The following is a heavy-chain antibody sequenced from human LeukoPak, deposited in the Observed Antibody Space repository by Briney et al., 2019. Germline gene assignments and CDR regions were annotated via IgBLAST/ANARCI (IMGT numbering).Heavy chain of an antibody. D-gene: IGHD6-19*01. CDR2: IRSKADSHAT. CDR1: GFTFSGSA. J-gene: IGHJ4*02. V-gene: IGHV3-73*01. CDR3: SRHVYSSAWYEEN. Sequence: GGSLRLSCAASGFTFSGSAVHWVRQASGKGLEWVGHIRSKADSHATAYAASVQGRFTISRDDSNNTAYLHMNSLKIEDATVYFCSRHVYSSAWYEENWGQGTLVTVSS.